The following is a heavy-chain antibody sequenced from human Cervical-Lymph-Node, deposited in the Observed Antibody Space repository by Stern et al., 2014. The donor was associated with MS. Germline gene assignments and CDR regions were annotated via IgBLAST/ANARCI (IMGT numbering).Heavy chain of an antibody. J-gene: IGHJ3*02. CDR3: ASSLTTAGSGSQVHDAFDI. CDR2: VNPNRGYT. D-gene: IGHD6-13*01. Sequence: VQLVQSGAEVKKPGASVKVSCKTSGYTFTGFYMHWVRQAPGQGLEWMGRVNPNRGYTIYAQNFQGRVTMPRDTSISTAYMELRRLRSDDTAVYYCASSLTTAGSGSQVHDAFDIWGQGTMVTVSS. CDR1: GYTFTGFY. V-gene: IGHV1-2*06.